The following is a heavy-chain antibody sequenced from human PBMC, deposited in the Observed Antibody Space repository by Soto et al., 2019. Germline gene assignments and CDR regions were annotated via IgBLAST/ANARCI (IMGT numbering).Heavy chain of an antibody. CDR2: INHSGST. CDR3: ARGWSGWRVWLDY. CDR1: GLPFTGYY. D-gene: IGHD6-19*01. J-gene: IGHJ4*02. Sequence: SDTLSLTCALYGLPFTGYYWSWIRQPPGKGLEWIGEINHSGSTNYNPSLKSRVTISVDTSKNQFSLKLSSVTAADTAVYYCARGWSGWRVWLDYWGQGTLVTVS. V-gene: IGHV4-34*01.